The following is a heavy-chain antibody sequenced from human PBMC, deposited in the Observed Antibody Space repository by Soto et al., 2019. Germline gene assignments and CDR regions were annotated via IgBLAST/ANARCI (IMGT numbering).Heavy chain of an antibody. CDR2: VYGAGNA. Sequence: PSETLSLPCNASADSMTSHYWSWIRQPAGKGLEWIGRVYGAGNANYNPSLTGRVTMSIDTSKNQFSLRMTSLTAADTAVYFCARVFDYWSGFYVYWGQGILVTVSS. J-gene: IGHJ4*02. V-gene: IGHV4-4*07. D-gene: IGHD3-3*01. CDR1: ADSMTSHY. CDR3: ARVFDYWSGFYVY.